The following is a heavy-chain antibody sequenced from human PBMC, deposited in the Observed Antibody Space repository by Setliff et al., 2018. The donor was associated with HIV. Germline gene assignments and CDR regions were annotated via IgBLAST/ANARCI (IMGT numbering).Heavy chain of an antibody. CDR2: ISSTGAD. CDR1: GGSISSYY. J-gene: IGHJ6*04. V-gene: IGHV4-59*01. D-gene: IGHD3-10*01. Sequence: SETLSLTCTVSGGSISSYYWSWIRQPPGKGLEWIGNISSTGADWYNPSLKSRVTMSIDTSKNHFTLTLSSVSGADTAVYYCARVQGINITLARGASAGLDVWGKGTTVTVSS. CDR3: ARVQGINITLARGASAGLDV.